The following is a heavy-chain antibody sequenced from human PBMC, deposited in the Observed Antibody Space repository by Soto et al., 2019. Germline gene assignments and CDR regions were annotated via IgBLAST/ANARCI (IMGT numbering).Heavy chain of an antibody. Sequence: QVQLVQSGAEVKKPGASVKVSCKASGYTFTGYYMHWVRQAPGQGLEWMGWINPNSGGTNYAQKFQGWVTMTRDTSIRPAYMELSRLRSDDTAVYYCARDRLEFLEWSRVDYYYGMDVWGQVTTVTVSS. V-gene: IGHV1-2*04. D-gene: IGHD3-3*02. CDR3: ARDRLEFLEWSRVDYYYGMDV. J-gene: IGHJ6*02. CDR2: INPNSGGT. CDR1: GYTFTGYY.